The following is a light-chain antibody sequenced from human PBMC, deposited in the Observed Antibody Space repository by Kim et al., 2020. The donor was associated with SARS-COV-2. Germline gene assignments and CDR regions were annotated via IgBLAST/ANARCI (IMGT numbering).Light chain of an antibody. CDR3: QQFNTYPLT. Sequence: ASVRDRVTISCRPCRCISSALSWYQLKPGKAPKIIIDDASSLASGVPSSFSGRGSGTDFPLTISSLQPEYFATYYCQQFNTYPLTFGGGTKVDI. V-gene: IGKV1-13*02. CDR2: DAS. J-gene: IGKJ4*01. CDR1: RCISSA.